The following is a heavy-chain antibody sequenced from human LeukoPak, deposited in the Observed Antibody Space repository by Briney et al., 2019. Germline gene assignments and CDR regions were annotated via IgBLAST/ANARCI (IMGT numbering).Heavy chain of an antibody. CDR2: INTDGGST. J-gene: IGHJ4*02. V-gene: IGHV3-74*01. D-gene: IGHD2-2*02. CDR3: GRGFSIVPTGIPDY. Sequence: GGSLRLSCAASGFNFNTYTMNWVRQAPGKGLVWVSRINTDGGSTTYADSVKGRFTISRDNAKNTLYLQMNSLRAEDTAVYYCGRGFSIVPTGIPDYWGLGTLVTVSS. CDR1: GFNFNTYT.